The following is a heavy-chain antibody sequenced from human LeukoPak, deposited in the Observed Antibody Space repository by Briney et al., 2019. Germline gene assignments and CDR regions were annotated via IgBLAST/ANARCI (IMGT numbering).Heavy chain of an antibody. Sequence: GGSLRLSCTASSGYSMNWDRQAPGKGLEWVAYISSASSTIYYADSVEGRFTISRDNAQNSLNLQMNSLRAEDTAVYYCAREGVGYGYFGYMDVWGKGTTVTVSS. CDR2: ISSASSTI. CDR3: AREGVGYGYFGYMDV. CDR1: SGYS. V-gene: IGHV3-48*04. J-gene: IGHJ6*03. D-gene: IGHD5-18*01.